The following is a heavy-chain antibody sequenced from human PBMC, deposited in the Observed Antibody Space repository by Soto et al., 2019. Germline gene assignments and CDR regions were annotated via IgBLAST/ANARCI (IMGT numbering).Heavy chain of an antibody. V-gene: IGHV3-33*01. CDR3: AREDCSGGMSLSF. Sequence: QVQLVESGGGVVQPGRSLRLSCVASGFTFSHYGMHWVRQAPGKGLEWVALIWHDGSNKYYADSVKGRFTISRDDSQNTLFLQMNSLRVEDTAIYYCAREDCSGGMSLSFWSQGTVVTVSS. CDR1: GFTFSHYG. J-gene: IGHJ4*02. CDR2: IWHDGSNK. D-gene: IGHD2-15*01.